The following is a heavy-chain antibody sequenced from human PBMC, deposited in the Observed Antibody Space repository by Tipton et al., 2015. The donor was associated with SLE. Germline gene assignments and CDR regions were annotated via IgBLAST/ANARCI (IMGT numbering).Heavy chain of an antibody. Sequence: TLSLTCAVSGGSISSSNWWSWVRQPPGKGLEWIGEIYHSGSTYYNPSLKSRVTISVDTSKNQFSLKLSSVTAADTALYYCARAHQENGDFSLYYFDYWGQGTLVTVSS. V-gene: IGHV4-4*02. CDR2: IYHSGST. CDR3: ARAHQENGDFSLYYFDY. D-gene: IGHD4-17*01. CDR1: GGSISSSNW. J-gene: IGHJ4*02.